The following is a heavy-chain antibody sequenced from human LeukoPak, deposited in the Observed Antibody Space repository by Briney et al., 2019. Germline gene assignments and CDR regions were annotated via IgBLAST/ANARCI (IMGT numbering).Heavy chain of an antibody. V-gene: IGHV4-38-2*02. CDR1: GYSISSGYY. CDR2: IYHSGST. D-gene: IGHD1-26*01. Sequence: PSETLSLTCTVSGYSISSGYYWGWIRQPPGKGLEWIGSIYHSGSTYYNPSLKSRVTISIDTSKNQFSLKLSSVTAADTAVYYCARDPSGSYYMLFGYWGQGTLVTVSS. CDR3: ARDPSGSYYMLFGY. J-gene: IGHJ4*02.